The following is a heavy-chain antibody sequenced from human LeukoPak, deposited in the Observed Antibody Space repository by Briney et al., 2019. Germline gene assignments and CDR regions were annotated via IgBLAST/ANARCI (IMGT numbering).Heavy chain of an antibody. CDR1: GFTFSSYA. CDR2: ISGSGGST. J-gene: IGHJ2*01. D-gene: IGHD5-12*01. Sequence: GGSLRLSCAASGFTFSSYAMSWVRQAPGKGLEWVSAISGSGGSTYYADSVKGRFTISRDNSKNTLYLQVNSLRAEDTAVYYCAKAWWLRGGAWYFDLWGRGTLVTVSS. V-gene: IGHV3-23*01. CDR3: AKAWWLRGGAWYFDL.